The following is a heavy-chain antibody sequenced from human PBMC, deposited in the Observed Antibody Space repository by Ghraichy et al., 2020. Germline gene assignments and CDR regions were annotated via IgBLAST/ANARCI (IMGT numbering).Heavy chain of an antibody. D-gene: IGHD6-13*01. V-gene: IGHV3-53*01. J-gene: IGHJ5*02. CDR3: ARGAAAGTPT. CDR1: GSSVSSDY. CDR2: IYSGGNT. Sequence: GGSLRLSCVVSGSSVSSDYMSWVRQAPGKGLEWVSVIYSGGNTYHSDSVKGRFTISRDNPKNTLYLQINSLRDEDTAVYYCARGAAAGTPTWGQGTLVTVSS.